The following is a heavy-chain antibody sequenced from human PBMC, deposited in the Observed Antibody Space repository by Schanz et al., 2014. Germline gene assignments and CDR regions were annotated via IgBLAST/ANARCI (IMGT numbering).Heavy chain of an antibody. CDR2: VSSSSSYT. V-gene: IGHV3-11*06. J-gene: IGHJ5*02. CDR3: AKAADWPVTRFDP. CDR1: GFTFSDYY. D-gene: IGHD3-9*01. Sequence: QVQLVESGGGLVKPGGSLRLSCAASGFTFSDYYMSWIRQAPGKGLEWVSYVSSSSSYTHYADSVKGRFTISRDNSKNSLYLQMNNLRAEDTAVYYCAKAADWPVTRFDPWGQGTLVTVSS.